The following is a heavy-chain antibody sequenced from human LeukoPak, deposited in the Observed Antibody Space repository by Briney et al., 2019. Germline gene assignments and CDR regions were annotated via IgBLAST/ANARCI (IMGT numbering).Heavy chain of an antibody. V-gene: IGHV3-7*01. CDR2: IKQDGSEK. Sequence: GGSLRLSCAASGFTFSNYWMSWVRQAPGKGLEWVANIKQDGSEKYSVDSVKGRFIISRDNAKNSLYLQMNSLRVEDTAVYYCARRRGSYCFDYWGQGTLVTVSS. D-gene: IGHD3-10*01. CDR3: ARRRGSYCFDY. CDR1: GFTFSNYW. J-gene: IGHJ4*02.